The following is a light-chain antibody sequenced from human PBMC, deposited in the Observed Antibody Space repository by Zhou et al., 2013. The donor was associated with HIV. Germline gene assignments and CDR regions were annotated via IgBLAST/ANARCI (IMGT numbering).Light chain of an antibody. CDR1: QSVGSSY. Sequence: EIVLTQSPGTLSLSPGERATLSCRASQSVGSSYLAWYQQKFGQAPKLLIYGASTRATGIPDRFSGSGSGTDFTLTISRLEPEDFAVYYCQQYGTTPPRSFGLGTRLEIK. V-gene: IGKV3-20*01. J-gene: IGKJ2*04. CDR2: GAS. CDR3: QQYGTTPPRS.